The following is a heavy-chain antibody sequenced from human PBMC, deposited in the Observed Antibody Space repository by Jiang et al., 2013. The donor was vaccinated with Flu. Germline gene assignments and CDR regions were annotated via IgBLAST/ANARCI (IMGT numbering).Heavy chain of an antibody. CDR3: ATMTTVTTSLGQYFQH. V-gene: IGHV1-69*01. CDR2: IIPIFGTA. Sequence: QLVESGAEVKKPGSSVKVSCKASGGTFSSYAISWVRQAPGQGLEWMGGIIPIFGTANYAQKFQGRVTITADESTSTAYMELSSLRSEDTAVYYCATMTTVTTSLGQYFQHWGQGTLVTVSS. CDR1: GGTFSSYA. J-gene: IGHJ1*01. D-gene: IGHD4-17*01.